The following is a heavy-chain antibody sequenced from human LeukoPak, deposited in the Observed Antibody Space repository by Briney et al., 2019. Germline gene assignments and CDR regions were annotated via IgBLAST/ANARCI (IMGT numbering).Heavy chain of an antibody. V-gene: IGHV3-48*03. CDR1: GFTFSSYE. Sequence: GGSLRLSCAASGFTFSSYEMNWVRQAPGKGLEWVSYITTSGTNIYYADSVKGRFTISRDNAKNSLYLQMNSLRAEDTAVYYCARGSLVHYYGSGSYRIRAGFDYWGQGTLVTVSS. D-gene: IGHD3-10*01. CDR3: ARGSLVHYYGSGSYRIRAGFDY. CDR2: ITTSGTNI. J-gene: IGHJ4*02.